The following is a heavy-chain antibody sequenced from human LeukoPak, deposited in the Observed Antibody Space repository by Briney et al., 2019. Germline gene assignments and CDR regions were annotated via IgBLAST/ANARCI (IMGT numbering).Heavy chain of an antibody. Sequence: PSETLSLTCTVSGGSINSYYWSWIRQPPGKGLEWIGYIYHRGSTNYNSSLKSRVSISVDTSKNQFYLKLTSVTAADTAVYYCARLDSGYGKYYFDYWGQGTLATVSS. CDR2: IYHRGST. D-gene: IGHD5-12*01. CDR1: GGSINSYY. J-gene: IGHJ4*02. CDR3: ARLDSGYGKYYFDY. V-gene: IGHV4-59*08.